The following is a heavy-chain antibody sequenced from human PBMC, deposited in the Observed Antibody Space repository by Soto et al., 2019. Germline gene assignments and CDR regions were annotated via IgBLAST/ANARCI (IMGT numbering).Heavy chain of an antibody. CDR1: GFTFSSYS. J-gene: IGHJ4*02. D-gene: IGHD6-13*01. CDR3: ARDPYSSSWYERSFAY. CDR2: ISSSSSYI. Sequence: GGSLRLSCAASGFTFSSYSMNWFRQAPGKGLEWVSSISSSSSYIYYADSVKGRFTISRDNAKNSLYLQMNSLRAEDTAAYYCARDPYSSSWYERSFAYWGQGTLVTVSS. V-gene: IGHV3-21*01.